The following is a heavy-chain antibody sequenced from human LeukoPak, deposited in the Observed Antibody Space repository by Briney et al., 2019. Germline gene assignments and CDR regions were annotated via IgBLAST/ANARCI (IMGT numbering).Heavy chain of an antibody. CDR2: ISGSGAST. J-gene: IGHJ4*02. CDR3: AKAPVEYCSGDIRYSLDY. Sequence: PGGSLRLSCAASGFTFSSYAMSWVRQAPGKGLEWVSAISGSGASTYHADSVKGRFTISRDNSKNTLYLQMNSLRSEDTAVYYCAKAPVEYCSGDIRYSLDYWGQGTLVTVSS. D-gene: IGHD2-15*01. V-gene: IGHV3-23*01. CDR1: GFTFSSYA.